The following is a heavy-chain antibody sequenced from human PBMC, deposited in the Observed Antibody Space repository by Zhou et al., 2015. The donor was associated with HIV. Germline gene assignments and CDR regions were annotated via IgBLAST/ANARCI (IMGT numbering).Heavy chain of an antibody. V-gene: IGHV3-30*02. CDR3: AKGGSGHYNSEYYFDD. Sequence: VQLVESGGGVVQPGGSLRLSCAASGFSFSTHGMHWVRHPPGKGLEWVAFIRFDGSTKHYADFVKGRFSISRDAITSTVSLQMSSLRGDDTAVYYCAKGGSGHYNSEYYFDDCGQGTLVTVSS. CDR1: GFSFSTHG. D-gene: IGHD3-22*01. J-gene: IGHJ4*02. CDR2: IRFDGSTK.